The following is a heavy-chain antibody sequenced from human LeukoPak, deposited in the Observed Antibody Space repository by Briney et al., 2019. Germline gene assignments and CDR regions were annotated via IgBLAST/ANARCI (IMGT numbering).Heavy chain of an antibody. Sequence: PGGSLRLSCAASGFTVSSNYMSWVRQAPGKGLEWVSVIYSGGSTYYADSVKGRFTISRDNAKNTLYLQLNSLRAGDTAVYYCARRGLVPAFDIWGQGTMVSVTS. V-gene: IGHV3-53*01. CDR1: GFTVSSNY. CDR2: IYSGGST. D-gene: IGHD3-10*02. J-gene: IGHJ3*02. CDR3: ARRGLVPAFDI.